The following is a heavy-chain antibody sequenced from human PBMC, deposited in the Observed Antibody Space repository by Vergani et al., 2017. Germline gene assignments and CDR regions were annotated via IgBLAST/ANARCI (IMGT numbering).Heavy chain of an antibody. J-gene: IGHJ5*02. CDR2: ISAYNGDT. V-gene: IGHV1-18*01. Sequence: QAHLVQSGTELKKPGASVKVSCKASGYTFIDYGISWVRQAPGQGLEWMVWISAYNGDTNYAHSLQGRLTMTTDTSTTTAYMELRSLRSDDTAVYYCARSHNPGRPDWTFGPWGQGTLVTVSS. CDR1: GYTFIDYG. D-gene: IGHD3-9*01. CDR3: ARSHNPGRPDWTFGP.